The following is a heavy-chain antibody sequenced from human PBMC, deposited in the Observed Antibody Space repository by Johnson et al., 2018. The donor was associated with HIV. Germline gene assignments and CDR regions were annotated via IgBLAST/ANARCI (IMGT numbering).Heavy chain of an antibody. J-gene: IGHJ3*02. CDR2: IYYDGSNK. D-gene: IGHD3-10*01. CDR3: ARGRGGDDAFDI. CDR1: GFTFSSYA. V-gene: IGHV3-30-3*01. Sequence: QVQLVESGGGVVQPGRSLRLSCAASGFTFSSYAMHWVRQAPGKGLEWVAVIYYDGSNKYYADSVKGRFTISRDNAKTSLYLQMNSLRAEDTALYYCARGRGGDDAFDIWGQGTMVTVSS.